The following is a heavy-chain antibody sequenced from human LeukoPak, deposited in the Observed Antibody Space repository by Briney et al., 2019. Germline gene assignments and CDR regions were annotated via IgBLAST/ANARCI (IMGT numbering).Heavy chain of an antibody. CDR1: GGSISSYY. CDR2: MYYSGST. CDR3: ARTPVRPICYGMDV. D-gene: IGHD1-1*01. Sequence: PSETLSLTCTVSGGSISSYYWSWIRQPPGKGLEWVGYMYYSGSTNYNPSLKSRVTISVDTSKNQFSLKLSSVTAADTAVYYCARTPVRPICYGMDVWGQGTTVTVSS. V-gene: IGHV4-59*01. J-gene: IGHJ6*02.